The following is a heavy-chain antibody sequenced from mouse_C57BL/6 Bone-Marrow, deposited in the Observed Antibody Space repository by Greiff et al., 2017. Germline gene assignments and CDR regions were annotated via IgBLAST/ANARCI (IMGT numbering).Heavy chain of an antibody. Sequence: VQLQQSGAELVKPGASVKLSCKASGYTFTSYWMHWVKQRPGQGLEWIGMIHPNSGSTNYNEKFKSKATLTVDKSSSTAYLQLSSLTSEDSAVYNCARSIITTVPYYWDFGGQGTALTVTA. J-gene: IGHJ2*01. CDR3: ARSIITTVPYYWDF. CDR1: GYTFTSYW. V-gene: IGHV1-64*01. D-gene: IGHD1-1*01. CDR2: IHPNSGST.